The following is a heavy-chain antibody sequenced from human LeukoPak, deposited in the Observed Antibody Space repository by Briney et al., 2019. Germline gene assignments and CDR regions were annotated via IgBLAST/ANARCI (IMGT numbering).Heavy chain of an antibody. CDR1: GFTFRTYD. J-gene: IGHJ4*02. CDR2: ISSRSSSI. Sequence: GGSLRLSCAASGFTFRTYDMNWVRQAPGKGLEWVSSISSRSSSIYYADSVTGRFTISRDNAKNSLYLQMNSLRADDTAVYWCARDYIAYDPLDYWGQGTLVTVSS. D-gene: IGHD3-3*01. CDR3: ARDYIAYDPLDY. V-gene: IGHV3-21*04.